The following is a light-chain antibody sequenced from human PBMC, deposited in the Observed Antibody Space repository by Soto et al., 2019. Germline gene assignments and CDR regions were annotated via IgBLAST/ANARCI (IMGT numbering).Light chain of an antibody. J-gene: IGLJ2*01. CDR1: SSDVGGYSY. Sequence: QSVLTQPPSASGSPGQSVTISCTGTSSDVGGYSYVSWYQQYPGKAPKLMIYEVSKRPSGVPDRFSGSKSANTASLTVSGLQAEDEADYYCSSYAGSNNFVVFGGGTKLTVL. CDR2: EVS. CDR3: SSYAGSNNFVV. V-gene: IGLV2-8*01.